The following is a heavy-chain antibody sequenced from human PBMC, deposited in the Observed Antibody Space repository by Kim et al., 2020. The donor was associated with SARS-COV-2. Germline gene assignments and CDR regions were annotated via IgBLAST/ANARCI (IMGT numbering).Heavy chain of an antibody. CDR1: GFTFSSYA. CDR2: ISYDGSNK. V-gene: IGHV3-30*04. D-gene: IGHD3-16*01. CDR3: ARGDDAGYVDSFDI. Sequence: GGSLRLSCAASGFTFSSYAMHWVRQAPGKGLEWVAVISYDGSNKYYADSVKGRFTISRDNSKNTLYLQMNSLRAEDTAVYYCARGDDAGYVDSFDIWGQG. J-gene: IGHJ3*02.